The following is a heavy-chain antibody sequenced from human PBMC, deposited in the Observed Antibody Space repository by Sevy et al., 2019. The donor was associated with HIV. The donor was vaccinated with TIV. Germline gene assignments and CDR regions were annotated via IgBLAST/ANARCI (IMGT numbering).Heavy chain of an antibody. Sequence: GGSLRLSCAASGFTFSYYTMNWVRQAPGKGLEWVSSIISGSSYIFYANSMKGRFTVSRDNAKNSLFLEMNSLRDEDTALYYCARSTDYYDNSGYDSWGRGTLVTVSS. CDR1: GFTFSYYT. V-gene: IGHV3-21*03. CDR3: ARSTDYYDNSGYDS. CDR2: IISGSSYI. J-gene: IGHJ4*02. D-gene: IGHD3-22*01.